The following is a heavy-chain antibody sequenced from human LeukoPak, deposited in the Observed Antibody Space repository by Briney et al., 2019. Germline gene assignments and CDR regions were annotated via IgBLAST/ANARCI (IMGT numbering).Heavy chain of an antibody. CDR1: GYTFTSYG. Sequence: GASVKVSCKASGYTFTSYGISWVRQAPGQGLEWMGWISAYNGNTNYAQKFQGRVTMTEDTSTDTAYMELSSLRSEDTAVYYCATLSPEVWSGYPYFDYWAREPWSPSPQ. V-gene: IGHV1-18*01. D-gene: IGHD3-3*01. J-gene: IGHJ4*02. CDR3: ATLSPEVWSGYPYFDY. CDR2: ISAYNGNT.